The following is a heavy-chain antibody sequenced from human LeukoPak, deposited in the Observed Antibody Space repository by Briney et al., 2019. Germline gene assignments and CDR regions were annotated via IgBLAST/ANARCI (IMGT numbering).Heavy chain of an antibody. V-gene: IGHV4-34*01. CDR2: INHSGST. CDR3: ARGGMRWLQLPYFDY. CDR1: GGSSSGYY. J-gene: IGHJ4*02. D-gene: IGHD5-24*01. Sequence: SETLSLTCAVYGGSSSGYYWSWIRQPPGKGLEWIGEINHSGSTNYNPSLKSRVTISVDTSKNQFSLKLSSVTAADTAVYYCARGGMRWLQLPYFDYWGQGTLVTVSS.